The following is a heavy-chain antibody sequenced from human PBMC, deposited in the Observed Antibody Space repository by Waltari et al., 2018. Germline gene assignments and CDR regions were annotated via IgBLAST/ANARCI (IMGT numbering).Heavy chain of an antibody. CDR1: GGSFSGYY. CDR2: INHSGST. V-gene: IGHV4-34*01. Sequence: QVQLQQWGAGLLKPSETLSLTCAVYGGSFSGYYWSWIRQPPRKGLEWIGEINHSGSTNYNPSLKSRVTISVDTSKNQFSLKLSSVTAADTAVYYCARDRMRRYYYDSSGYSRGPFDYWGQGTLVTVSS. CDR3: ARDRMRRYYYDSSGYSRGPFDY. J-gene: IGHJ4*02. D-gene: IGHD3-22*01.